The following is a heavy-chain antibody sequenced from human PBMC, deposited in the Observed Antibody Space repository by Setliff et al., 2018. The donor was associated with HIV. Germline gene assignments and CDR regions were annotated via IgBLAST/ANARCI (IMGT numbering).Heavy chain of an antibody. J-gene: IGHJ4*02. Sequence: PGGSLRLSCAASGFVFSTYWMSWVRQAPGKGPEWVANIKTDGSEKYYVDSVKGRFTISRDNVKNSVYLQMNSLRGEDTAVYYCAGSRGYFVKADWGQGTLVTVSS. V-gene: IGHV3-7*01. CDR2: IKTDGSEK. D-gene: IGHD3-22*01. CDR1: GFVFSTYW. CDR3: AGSRGYFVKAD.